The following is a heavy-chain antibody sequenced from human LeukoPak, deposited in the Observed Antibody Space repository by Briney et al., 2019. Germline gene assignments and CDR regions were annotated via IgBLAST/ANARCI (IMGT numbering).Heavy chain of an antibody. CDR3: ASTYYDILTGYYVHDAFDI. V-gene: IGHV1-3*01. CDR1: GYTFTSYA. D-gene: IGHD3-9*01. Sequence: ASVKVSCKASGYTFTSYAMYWVRQAPGQRLEWMGWINAGNGNTKYSQKFQGRDTITRDTSASTAYMELSSLRSEDTAVYYCASTYYDILTGYYVHDAFDIWGQGTMVTVSS. J-gene: IGHJ3*02. CDR2: INAGNGNT.